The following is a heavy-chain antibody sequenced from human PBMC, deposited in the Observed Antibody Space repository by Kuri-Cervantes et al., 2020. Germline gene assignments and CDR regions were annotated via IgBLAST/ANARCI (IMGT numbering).Heavy chain of an antibody. CDR1: GFIFSSYS. CDR2: ISVNGGLT. Sequence: GESLKISCAASGFIFSSYSMNWVRRAPGKGLEWLSFISVNGGLTYYADSVKGRFTISRDNSKNTLYLQMNSLRAEDTAVYYCAKSRDGQNYFDYWGQGTLVTVSS. V-gene: IGHV3-23*01. D-gene: IGHD5-24*01. J-gene: IGHJ4*02. CDR3: AKSRDGQNYFDY.